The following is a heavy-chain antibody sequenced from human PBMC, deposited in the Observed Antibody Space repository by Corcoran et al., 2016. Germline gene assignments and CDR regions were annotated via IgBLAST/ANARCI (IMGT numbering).Heavy chain of an antibody. J-gene: IGHJ4*02. Sequence: EVQVVESGGGLVQPGGSLKLSCAASGFTFSDSIIYWVRQASGKGLEWVGHIRSKGDSYATAYAATVKGRFALPRDASKNTEYLQMNSLTTEYTAVYYGICWVVNVGYWGQGTLVTVSS. D-gene: IGHD2-21*01. CDR1: GFTFSDSI. V-gene: IGHV3-73*02. CDR2: IRSKGDSYAT. CDR3: ICWVVNVGY.